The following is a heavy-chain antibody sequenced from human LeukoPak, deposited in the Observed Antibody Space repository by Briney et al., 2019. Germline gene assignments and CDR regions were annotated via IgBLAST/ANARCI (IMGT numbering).Heavy chain of an antibody. V-gene: IGHV3-48*04. CDR2: ISSSGRTL. J-gene: IGHJ5*02. D-gene: IGHD2-2*01. CDR1: GFTFSSYA. Sequence: GGSLRLSCAASGFTFSSYAMHWVRQAPGKGLEWLSYISSSGRTLHYADSVKDRFTISRDNAKNSLYLQMNSLRAEDTAVYYCARDRGYCSDNSCYSSWLDPWGQGTLVTVSS. CDR3: ARDRGYCSDNSCYSSWLDP.